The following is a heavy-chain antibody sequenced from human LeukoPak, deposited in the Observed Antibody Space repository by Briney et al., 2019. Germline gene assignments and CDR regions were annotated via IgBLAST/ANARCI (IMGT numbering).Heavy chain of an antibody. D-gene: IGHD1-26*01. Sequence: GGSLRLSCAASGFTFSSYKMNWVRQAPGKGLEWVSYIISSGSTTSYADSVKGRFTISRDNGKNSLYLEMNSLRAEDTAVYYCAREFSGSYHQFDYWGQGTLVTVSS. V-gene: IGHV3-48*03. CDR2: IISSGSTT. CDR1: GFTFSSYK. CDR3: AREFSGSYHQFDY. J-gene: IGHJ4*02.